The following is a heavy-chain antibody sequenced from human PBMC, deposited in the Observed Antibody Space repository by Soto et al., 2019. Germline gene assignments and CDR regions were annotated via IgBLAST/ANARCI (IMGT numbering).Heavy chain of an antibody. J-gene: IGHJ6*02. Sequence: PSATLSLTGAVSGYSIRSGYYGGLIRQPPGKGLEWIGSIYYSGSTYYNPSLKSRVTISVDTSKNQFSLKLSSVTAADTAVYYCARQDIVVVPTHMDVWGQGTTVTVSS. CDR3: ARQDIVVVPTHMDV. CDR1: GYSIRSGYY. D-gene: IGHD2-2*01. CDR2: IYYSGST. V-gene: IGHV4-38-2*01.